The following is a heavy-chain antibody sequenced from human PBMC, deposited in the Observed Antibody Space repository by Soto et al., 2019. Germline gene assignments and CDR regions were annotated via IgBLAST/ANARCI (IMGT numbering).Heavy chain of an antibody. CDR3: ARDRRLAYCGGDCYSGLVVDY. CDR1: GFTFSSYS. V-gene: IGHV3-48*02. D-gene: IGHD2-21*02. Sequence: GSLRLSCAASGFTFSSYSMNWVRQAPGKGLEWVSYISSSGNTIYYADSVKGRFTISRDNAKNSLYLQMNSLRDEDTAMYYCARDRRLAYCGGDCYSGLVVDYWGQGTLVTVSS. J-gene: IGHJ4*02. CDR2: ISSSGNTI.